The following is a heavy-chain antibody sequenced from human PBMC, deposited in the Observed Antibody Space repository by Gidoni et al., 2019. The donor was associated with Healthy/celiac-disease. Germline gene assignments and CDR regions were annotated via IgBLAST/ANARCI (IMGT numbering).Heavy chain of an antibody. CDR2: ISAYIGNT. J-gene: IGHJ4*02. CDR3: ARSRGPDYDFWSGYSGRRHPFDY. Sequence: QVQLVQSGAEVKKPGASVQVSCKASGYPFTSYGIIWLRPAPGQGLEWMGWISAYIGNTNYAQKLQGRVTMTTDTSTSTAYMELRSLRSDDTAVYYCARSRGPDYDFWSGYSGRRHPFDYWGQGTLVTVSS. D-gene: IGHD3-3*01. V-gene: IGHV1-18*01. CDR1: GYPFTSYG.